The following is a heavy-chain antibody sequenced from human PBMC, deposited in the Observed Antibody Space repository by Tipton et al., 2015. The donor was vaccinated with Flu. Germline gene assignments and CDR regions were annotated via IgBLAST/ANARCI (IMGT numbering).Heavy chain of an antibody. V-gene: IGHV4-39*07. D-gene: IGHD6-19*01. Sequence: TLSLTCTVSGGSFSSFSYYWGWIRQPPGKGLEWIGSIYMGGRTNYNPSLKSRVTMSVDLFKNQISLRLSSVTAADTAVYYCARERRGGWPFYDAFDFWGQGTTVTVSS. CDR1: GGSFSSFSYY. J-gene: IGHJ3*01. CDR2: IYMGGRT. CDR3: ARERRGGWPFYDAFDF.